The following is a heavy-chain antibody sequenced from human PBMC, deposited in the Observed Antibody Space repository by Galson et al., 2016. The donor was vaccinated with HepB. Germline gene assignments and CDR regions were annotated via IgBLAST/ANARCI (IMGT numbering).Heavy chain of an antibody. CDR1: GFSFDKYA. D-gene: IGHD6-13*01. V-gene: IGHV3-9*01. CDR2: ISWNSGSI. J-gene: IGHJ4*02. CDR3: AQGGRPSSSWYCRQRNPGWYFDS. Sequence: SLRLSCAGSGFSFDKYAMQWVRQVPGKGLEWVSSISWNSGSIGYADSVKGRFTISRDNAKNSLYLQMNSLRTDDTALYYCAQGGRPSSSWYCRQRNPGWYFDSWGQGTLVTGSS.